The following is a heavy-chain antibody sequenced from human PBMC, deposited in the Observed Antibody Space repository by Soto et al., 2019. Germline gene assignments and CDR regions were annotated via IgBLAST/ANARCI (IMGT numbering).Heavy chain of an antibody. CDR2: TYYRSRWYN. D-gene: IGHD1-26*01. J-gene: IGHJ6*03. V-gene: IGHV6-1*01. CDR1: GDSVSSNSAA. CDR3: ARVGPYYYYMDV. Sequence: SQTLSLTCAISGDSVSSNSAAWNWIRLSPSRGLEWLARTYYRSRWYNDYAVSVRSRITVNPDTSKNQFSLQLTSVTAADTAVYYCARVGPYYYYMDVWGKGTTVTVSS.